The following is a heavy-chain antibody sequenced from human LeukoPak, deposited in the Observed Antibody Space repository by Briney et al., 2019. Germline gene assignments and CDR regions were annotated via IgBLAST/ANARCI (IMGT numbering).Heavy chain of an antibody. J-gene: IGHJ4*02. V-gene: IGHV3-9*01. CDR3: AKDMGYCSGGSCYSGYFDY. CDR1: GFTFDDYA. D-gene: IGHD2-15*01. Sequence: PGRSLRLSCAASGFTFDDYAMHWVRQAPGKGLEWVSGISWNSGSIGYADSVKGRFTISRDNAKNSLYLQMNSLRAEDTALYYCAKDMGYCSGGSCYSGYFDYWGQGTLVTVSS. CDR2: ISWNSGSI.